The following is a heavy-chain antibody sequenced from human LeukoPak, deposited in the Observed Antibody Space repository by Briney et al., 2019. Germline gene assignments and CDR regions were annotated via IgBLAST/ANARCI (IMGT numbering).Heavy chain of an antibody. D-gene: IGHD3-22*01. CDR2: ISGSGGST. CDR1: GFTFSSYA. Sequence: AGGSLRLSCAASGFTFSSYATSWVRQAPGKGLEWVSAISGSGGSTYYADSVRGRFTISRDNSKNTLYLQMNSLRAEDAAVYYCAKREAQRYYYDSSGTFDYWGQGTLVTVSS. V-gene: IGHV3-23*01. J-gene: IGHJ4*02. CDR3: AKREAQRYYYDSSGTFDY.